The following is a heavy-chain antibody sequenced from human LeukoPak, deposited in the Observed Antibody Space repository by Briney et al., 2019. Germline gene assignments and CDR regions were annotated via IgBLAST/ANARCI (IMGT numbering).Heavy chain of an antibody. CDR2: IKEDGSEK. CDR3: AGRIMTYMDV. V-gene: IGHV3-7*01. CDR1: GFTFSNYW. Sequence: PGGSLRLSCAASGFTFSNYWMSWVRQAPGKGLEWVANIKEDGSEKYYVDAVKGRFTVSRDNAKNSLYLQMNSLRAEDTAVYYCAGRIMTYMDVWGKGTTVTVSS. D-gene: IGHD3-16*01. J-gene: IGHJ6*03.